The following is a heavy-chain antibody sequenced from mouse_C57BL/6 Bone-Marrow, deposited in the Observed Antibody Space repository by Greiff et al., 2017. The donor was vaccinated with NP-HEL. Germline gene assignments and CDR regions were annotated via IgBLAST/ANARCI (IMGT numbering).Heavy chain of an antibody. CDR1: GFTFSDYY. J-gene: IGHJ4*01. V-gene: IGHV5-12*01. D-gene: IGHD1-1*01. CDR2: ISNGGGST. CDR3: ARRGYYGSYAMDY. Sequence: EVMLVESGGGLVQPGGSLKLSCAASGFTFSDYYMYWVRPTPEKRLEWVAYISNGGGSTYYPDTVKGRFTISRDNAKNTLYLQMSRLKSEDTAMYYCARRGYYGSYAMDYWGQGTSVTVSS.